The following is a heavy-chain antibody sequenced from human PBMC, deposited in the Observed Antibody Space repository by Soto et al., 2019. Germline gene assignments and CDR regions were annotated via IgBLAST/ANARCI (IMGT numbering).Heavy chain of an antibody. CDR2: IYYSGST. J-gene: IGHJ4*02. CDR1: GGSISSSSYY. V-gene: IGHV4-39*01. D-gene: IGHD6-13*01. Sequence: SETLSLTCTVSGGSISSSSYYWGWIRQPPGKGLEWIGSIYYSGSTYYNPSLKSRVTISVDTSKNQFSLKLSSVTAADTAVYYGARHSIAALVYFGYWGQGTLVPVSS. CDR3: ARHSIAALVYFGY.